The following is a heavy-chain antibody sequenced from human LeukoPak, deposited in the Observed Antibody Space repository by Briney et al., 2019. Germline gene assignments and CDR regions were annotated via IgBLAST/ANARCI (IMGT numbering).Heavy chain of an antibody. V-gene: IGHV3-30*02. CDR2: IRYDESNR. CDR3: AKWGYRDRTSCLGAFDI. Sequence: PGGSLRLSCAASGFTFSRHGMHWVRQAPGKGLEWVAFIRYDESNRYHADSVKGRFTISRDNSKNTLYLQMNSLRPEDTAVYYCAKWGYRDRTSCLGAFDIWGRGTMVTVSS. D-gene: IGHD2-2*01. CDR1: GFTFSRHG. J-gene: IGHJ3*02.